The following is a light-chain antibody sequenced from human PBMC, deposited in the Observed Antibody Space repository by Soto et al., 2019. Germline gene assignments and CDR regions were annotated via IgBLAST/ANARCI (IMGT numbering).Light chain of an antibody. CDR2: GAS. CDR1: QSVSSN. Sequence: EIVMTQSPATLSVSPGERATLSCRASQSVSSNLAWYQQKPDQPPRLLIYGASTRATGIPARFSGSGSGTEFTLTISSLQSEDFAVYYCQQYNNWPPVTFGQGTKVEIK. V-gene: IGKV3-15*01. CDR3: QQYNNWPPVT. J-gene: IGKJ1*01.